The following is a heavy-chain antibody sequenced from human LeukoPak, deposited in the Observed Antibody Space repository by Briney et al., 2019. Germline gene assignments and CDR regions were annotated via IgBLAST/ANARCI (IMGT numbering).Heavy chain of an antibody. D-gene: IGHD6-25*01. Sequence: GGSLRLSCAASGFTFSSYGIHWVRQAPGKGLEWVAVISSDGRTTYYADSVKGRFTISRDNSKSTMYVQMNSLRTEDTAVYYCTKEGAATGSMWFDHWGQGTLVTVSS. V-gene: IGHV3-30*18. J-gene: IGHJ5*02. CDR2: ISSDGRTT. CDR1: GFTFSSYG. CDR3: TKEGAATGSMWFDH.